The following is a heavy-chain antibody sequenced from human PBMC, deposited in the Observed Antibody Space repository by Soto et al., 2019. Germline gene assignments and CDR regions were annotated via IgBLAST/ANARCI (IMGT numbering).Heavy chain of an antibody. CDR3: ARPQTYDFWSGYSYYGMDV. Sequence: PGGSLRLSCAGSGFTFSDYWNDWVRQVPGKGLAWVSRIKSDGSRTSYADSVRGRFTISRDNAKNTLYLQMNSLRAEDTAVYYCARPQTYDFWSGYSYYGMDVWGQGTTVTVSS. V-gene: IGHV3-74*01. J-gene: IGHJ6*02. CDR2: IKSDGSRT. CDR1: GFTFSDYW. D-gene: IGHD3-3*01.